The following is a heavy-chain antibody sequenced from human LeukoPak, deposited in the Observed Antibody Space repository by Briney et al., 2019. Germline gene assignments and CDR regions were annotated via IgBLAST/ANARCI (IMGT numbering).Heavy chain of an antibody. V-gene: IGHV1-2*02. Sequence: ASVKVSCKASGYTFTGYYMHWVRQAPGQGLEWMGWINPNSGGTNYAQKFQGRVTMTRDTSISTAYMELSSLRSEDTAVYYCASQYSNYGYYYYMDVWGKGTTVTVSS. CDR3: ASQYSNYGYYYYMDV. D-gene: IGHD4-11*01. CDR1: GYTFTGYY. CDR2: INPNSGGT. J-gene: IGHJ6*03.